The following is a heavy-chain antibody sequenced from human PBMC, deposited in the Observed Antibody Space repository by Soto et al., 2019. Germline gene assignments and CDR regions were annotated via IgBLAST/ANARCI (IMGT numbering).Heavy chain of an antibody. V-gene: IGHV3-33*01. Sequence: PGGSLRLSCAASGFTFSSYGMHWVRQAPGKGLEWVAVIWYDGSNKYYADSVKGRFTISRDNSKNTLYLQMNSLRAEDTAVYYCARFMAVAGTAYYYYGMDVWGQGTTVTVSS. CDR3: ARFMAVAGTAYYYYGMDV. D-gene: IGHD6-19*01. CDR2: IWYDGSNK. CDR1: GFTFSSYG. J-gene: IGHJ6*02.